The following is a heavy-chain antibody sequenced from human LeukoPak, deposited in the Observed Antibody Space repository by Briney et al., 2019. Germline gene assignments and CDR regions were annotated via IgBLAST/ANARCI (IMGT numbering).Heavy chain of an antibody. CDR1: GGTFSSYT. CDR3: ARDLGNDFRFLEWGMFG. CDR2: IIPILGIA. J-gene: IGHJ4*02. Sequence: SVKVSCKASGGTFSSYTISWVRQAPGQGLEWMGRIIPILGIANYAQKFQGRVTITADKSTSTAYMELSSLRSEDTAVYYCARDLGNDFRFLEWGMFGWGQGTLVTVSS. D-gene: IGHD3-3*01. V-gene: IGHV1-69*04.